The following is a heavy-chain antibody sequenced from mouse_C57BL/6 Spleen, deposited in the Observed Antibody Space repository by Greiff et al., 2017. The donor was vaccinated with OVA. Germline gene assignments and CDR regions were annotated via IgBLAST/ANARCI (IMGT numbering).Heavy chain of an antibody. CDR2: IDPNSGGT. Sequence: QVQLQQPGAELVKPGASVKLSCKASGYTFTSYWMHWVKQRPGRGLEWIGRIDPNSGGTKYNEKFKSKATLTVDNPSSTAYMQLSSLTSEDSAVYYCARSGHSHYYGSSVYAMDYWGQGTSVTVSS. V-gene: IGHV1-72*01. J-gene: IGHJ4*01. D-gene: IGHD1-1*01. CDR1: GYTFTSYW. CDR3: ARSGHSHYYGSSVYAMDY.